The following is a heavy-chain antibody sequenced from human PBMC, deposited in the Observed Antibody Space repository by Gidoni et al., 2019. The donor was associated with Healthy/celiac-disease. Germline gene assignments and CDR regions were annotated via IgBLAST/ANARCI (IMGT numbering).Heavy chain of an antibody. J-gene: IGHJ1*01. CDR1: GGSFSGYY. V-gene: IGHV4-34*01. CDR2: INHSGST. CDR3: ARAPYYDFWSGYYTAEYFQH. Sequence: QVQLQQWGAGLLKPSETLPLTCAVYGGSFSGYYWRWIRQPPGKGLEWIGEINHSGSTNYNPSLKSRVTISVDTSKNQFSLKLSSVTAADTAVYYCARAPYYDFWSGYYTAEYFQHWGQGTLVTVSS. D-gene: IGHD3-3*01.